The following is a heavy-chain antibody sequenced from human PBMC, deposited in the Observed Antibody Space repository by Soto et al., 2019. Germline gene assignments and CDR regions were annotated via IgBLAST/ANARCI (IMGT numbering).Heavy chain of an antibody. Sequence: QISLKESGPTLVQPTQTLTLTCSFSGFSLTTSETGVAWIRQPPGTPLEWLALIYWDDDKRYNPSLKSRLTITKDPSKNQVVLTMTNMDPVDTATYHCARPLAVSPSTYFDYWGQGTLVTVSS. CDR2: IYWDDDK. J-gene: IGHJ4*02. CDR3: ARPLAVSPSTYFDY. V-gene: IGHV2-5*02. D-gene: IGHD1-26*01. CDR1: GFSLTTSETG.